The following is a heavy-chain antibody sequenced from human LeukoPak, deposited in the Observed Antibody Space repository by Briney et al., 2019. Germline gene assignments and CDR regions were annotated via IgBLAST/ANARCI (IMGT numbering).Heavy chain of an antibody. J-gene: IGHJ2*01. CDR2: IGGGGVTT. CDR3: AREGGGSGLWYYDL. Sequence: GGSLRLSCAASRFTFSSYSMHWVRQAPGKGPEFVSVIGGGGVTTFYADSVKDRFTISRDNSKNTLYLEMGSLRAEDMAVYYCAREGGGSGLWYYDLWGRGTLVTVSS. V-gene: IGHV3-64*02. D-gene: IGHD1-26*01. CDR1: RFTFSSYS.